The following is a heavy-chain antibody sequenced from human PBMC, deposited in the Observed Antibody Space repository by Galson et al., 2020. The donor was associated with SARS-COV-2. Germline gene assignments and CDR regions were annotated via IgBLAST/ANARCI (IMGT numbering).Heavy chain of an antibody. CDR2: ISRRTDGGTT. CDR3: STVTRNYGNSYFDS. D-gene: IGHD4-17*01. CDR1: GFTFNNAW. J-gene: IGHJ4*02. V-gene: IGHV3-15*01. Sequence: GGSLRLSCAASGFTFNNAWMSWARQAPGRGLEWVGRISRRTDGGTTDYSAPVKGRFSISRDDSKNTLHLQMNSLKTEDTAVYYCSTVTRNYGNSYFDSWGQGTLVTVSS.